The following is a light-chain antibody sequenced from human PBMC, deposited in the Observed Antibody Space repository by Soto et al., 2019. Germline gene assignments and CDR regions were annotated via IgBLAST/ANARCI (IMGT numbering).Light chain of an antibody. CDR3: KQSSSTPQT. V-gene: IGKV1-39*01. Sequence: DIQMTQSPSSLSASVGDRVTINFRASQSIGSYLSWYQQKPWKAPKLLINVASTLQSGVPSRFSGSGSGTDFTLAISSLQPEDFATYYCKQSSSTPQTFGGENRVEIK. J-gene: IGKJ4*01. CDR2: VAS. CDR1: QSIGSY.